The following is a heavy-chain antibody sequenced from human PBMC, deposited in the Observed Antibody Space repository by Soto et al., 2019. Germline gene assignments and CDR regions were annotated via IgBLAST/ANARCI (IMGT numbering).Heavy chain of an antibody. D-gene: IGHD3-10*01. CDR1: GGSISTYY. J-gene: IGHJ4*02. CDR3: ARGGSYYDY. Sequence: QVQLQESGPGLVKPSETLSLTCTVSGGSISTYYWSWIRPPPGKGLEWIGYIYYSGSTNYNPSLKSRVTISVDTSKNQFSLKLTSVTAADTAVYYCARGGSYYDYWGQGTRVTVSS. V-gene: IGHV4-59*01. CDR2: IYYSGST.